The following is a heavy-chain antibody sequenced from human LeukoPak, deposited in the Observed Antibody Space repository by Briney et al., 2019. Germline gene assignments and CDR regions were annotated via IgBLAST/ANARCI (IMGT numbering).Heavy chain of an antibody. CDR3: ARASTSSSSDKSVGY. Sequence: PGGSLRLSCAASGFTFSSYSMNWVRQAPGKGLEWVSYIGTSSSTIYYVDSVKGRFTISRDNAKNSLYLQMNSLRAEDTAVYYCARASTSSSSDKSVGYWGQGTLVTVSS. CDR1: GFTFSSYS. D-gene: IGHD6-6*01. V-gene: IGHV3-48*04. CDR2: IGTSSSTI. J-gene: IGHJ4*02.